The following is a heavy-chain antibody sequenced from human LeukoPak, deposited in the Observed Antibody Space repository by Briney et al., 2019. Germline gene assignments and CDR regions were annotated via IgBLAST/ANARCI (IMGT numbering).Heavy chain of an antibody. CDR3: AKSGHNRFDY. CDR2: ISRSGSTK. J-gene: IGHJ4*02. CDR1: GFTFSDYN. Sequence: GGSLRLSCAASGFTFSDYNMRWIRQAPGKGLEWVSSISRSGSTKYYADSVKGRFTISRDNAKNSLFLQMNSLRAEDTAVYYCAKSGHNRFDYWGQGTLVTVSS. V-gene: IGHV3-11*01. D-gene: IGHD5-24*01.